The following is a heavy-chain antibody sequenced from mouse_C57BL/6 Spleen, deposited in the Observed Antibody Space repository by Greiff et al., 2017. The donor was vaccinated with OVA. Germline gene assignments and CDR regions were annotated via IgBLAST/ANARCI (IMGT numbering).Heavy chain of an antibody. Sequence: VQLQQSGAELVRPGASVKLSCTASGFNIKDDYMHWVKQRPEQGLEWIGWIDPENGDTEYASKFQGKATITADTSSNTAYLQLSSLTSEDTAVYYYTTGDSSGFFDYWGQGTTLTVSS. CDR1: GFNIKDDY. J-gene: IGHJ2*01. D-gene: IGHD3-2*02. V-gene: IGHV14-4*01. CDR2: IDPENGDT. CDR3: TTGDSSGFFDY.